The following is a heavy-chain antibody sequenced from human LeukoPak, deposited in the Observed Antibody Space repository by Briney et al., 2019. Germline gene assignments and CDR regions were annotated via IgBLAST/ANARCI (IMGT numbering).Heavy chain of an antibody. J-gene: IGHJ4*02. D-gene: IGHD3-16*01. V-gene: IGHV6-1*01. CDR1: GDSVSSNSAA. Sequence: SQTLSLTCAISGDSVSSNSAAWNWIRQSPSRGLEWLGRTYYRSKWYNDYSVSVKSRITINPDTPKNQISLQLNSVTPEDTAVYYCARGGLLPYYFDYWGQGTLVTVSS. CDR3: ARGGLLPYYFDY. CDR2: TYYRSKWYN.